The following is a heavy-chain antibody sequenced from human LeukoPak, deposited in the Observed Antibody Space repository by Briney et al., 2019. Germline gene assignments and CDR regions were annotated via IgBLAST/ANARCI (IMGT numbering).Heavy chain of an antibody. CDR2: IWYDGSNK. J-gene: IGHJ5*02. CDR1: GFTFSSYG. CDR3: ARDLSSSWENWFDP. V-gene: IGHV3-33*01. D-gene: IGHD6-6*01. Sequence: PGGSLRLSCAASGFTFSSYGMHWVRQAPGKGLEWVAVIWYDGSNKYYADSVKGRFTISRDNSKNTLYLQMNRLRAEDTAVYYCARDLSSSWENWFDPWGQGTLVTVSS.